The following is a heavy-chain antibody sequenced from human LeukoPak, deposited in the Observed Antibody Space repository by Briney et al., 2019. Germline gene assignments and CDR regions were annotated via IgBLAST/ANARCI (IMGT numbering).Heavy chain of an antibody. CDR1: GGTFSSYA. Sequence: SVKASCKASGGTFSSYAISWVRQAPGQGLEWMGRIIPIFGTANYAQKFQGRVTITTDESTSTAYMELSSLRSEDTAVYYCAGGGSGSYYKSWVGYFDYWGQGTLVTVSS. CDR3: AGGGSGSYYKSWVGYFDY. CDR2: IIPIFGTA. D-gene: IGHD3-10*01. V-gene: IGHV1-69*05. J-gene: IGHJ4*02.